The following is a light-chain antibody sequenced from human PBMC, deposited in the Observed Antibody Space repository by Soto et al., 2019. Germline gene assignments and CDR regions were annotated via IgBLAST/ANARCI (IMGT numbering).Light chain of an antibody. Sequence: QSVLTQPASVSGSPGQSITISCTGTSSDVGGHNYVSWYQQHPGKAPKLIIYEVSIRPSGVSNRFSGSKSGNTASLTISGLQAEDEADYYCCSYGGSSALPYVFGTGTKVTVL. CDR1: SSDVGGHNY. CDR3: CSYGGSSALPYV. CDR2: EVS. V-gene: IGLV2-14*01. J-gene: IGLJ1*01.